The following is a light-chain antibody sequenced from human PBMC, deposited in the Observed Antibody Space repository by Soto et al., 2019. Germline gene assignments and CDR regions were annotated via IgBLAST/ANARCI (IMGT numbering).Light chain of an antibody. V-gene: IGKV1-39*01. CDR3: QQNDNTPYS. Sequence: DIHMTQSPSSLSASVGDTVTITCRASQSIRDRLNWYQQKPGKAPKLLIYATSTLQTGVPSRFSGSASGTDFTLTINSLQHEDFATYYCQQNDNTPYSFGQGTKLEIK. CDR1: QSIRDR. CDR2: ATS. J-gene: IGKJ2*03.